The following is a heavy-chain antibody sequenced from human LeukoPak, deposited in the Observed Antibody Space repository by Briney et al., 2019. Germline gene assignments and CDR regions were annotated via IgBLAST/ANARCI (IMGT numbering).Heavy chain of an antibody. J-gene: IGHJ6*02. V-gene: IGHV3-48*03. Sequence: GGSLRLACAASGFTFSSYEIHWVRQAPGKGLEWVSKIGGIGSIMYADSVKGRFTISTDSAKSSVYLQMNSLRAEDTAVYYCARRLPYYGMDVWGQGTTVTVSS. CDR1: GFTFSSYE. CDR3: ARRLPYYGMDV. CDR2: IGGIGSIM.